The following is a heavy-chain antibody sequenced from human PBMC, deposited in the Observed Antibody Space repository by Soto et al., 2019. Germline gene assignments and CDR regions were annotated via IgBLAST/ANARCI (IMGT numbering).Heavy chain of an antibody. Sequence: PSETMSLNCAVYGGSFSGYYWSWIRQPPGKGLEWIGEINHSGSANYNPSLKSRVTISVDTSKNQFSLKLSSVTAADTAVYYCARGHEAACLWLRKYGMDVCGQGTTVTVS. V-gene: IGHV4-34*01. J-gene: IGHJ6*02. D-gene: IGHD6-6*01. CDR1: GGSFSGYY. CDR3: ARGHEAACLWLRKYGMDV. CDR2: INHSGSA.